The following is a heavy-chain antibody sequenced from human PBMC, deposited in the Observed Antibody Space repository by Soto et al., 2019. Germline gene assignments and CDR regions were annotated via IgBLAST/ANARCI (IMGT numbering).Heavy chain of an antibody. J-gene: IGHJ6*02. CDR3: ARAAIVGANYYYYGMDV. CDR1: GDTFSFYS. V-gene: IGHV1-69*04. CDR2: IIPILGIA. Sequence: SVKVSCKASGDTFSFYSINWVRQAPGQGLEWMGRIIPILGIANYAQKFQGRVTITADKSTSTAYMELSSLRSEDTAVYYCARAAIVGANYYYYGMDVWG. D-gene: IGHD1-26*01.